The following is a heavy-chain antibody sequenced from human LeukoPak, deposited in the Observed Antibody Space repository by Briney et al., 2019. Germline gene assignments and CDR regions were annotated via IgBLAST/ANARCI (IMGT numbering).Heavy chain of an antibody. V-gene: IGHV3-23*01. CDR2: ISGSGGNT. CDR1: GFTFSTYA. Sequence: EGSLRLSCAASGFTFSTYAMSWVRQAPGKGLEWVSAISGSGGNTYYADSVKGRFTISRDNSKNTVYLQMNSLRAEDTAVYYCARVPYYYGVDVWGQGTTVTASS. CDR3: ARVPYYYGVDV. D-gene: IGHD1-1*01. J-gene: IGHJ6*02.